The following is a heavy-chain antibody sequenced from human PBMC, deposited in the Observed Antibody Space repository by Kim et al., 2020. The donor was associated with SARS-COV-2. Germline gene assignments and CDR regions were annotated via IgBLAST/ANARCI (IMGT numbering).Heavy chain of an antibody. CDR3: ARVGGSGEYGMDV. V-gene: IGHV3-48*03. Sequence: GGSLRLSCAASGFTFSSYEMNWVRQAPGKGLEWVSYISSSGSTIYYADSVKGRFTISRDNAKNSLYLQMNSLRAEDTAVYYCARVGGSGEYGMDVWGQGTTVTVSS. CDR1: GFTFSSYE. CDR2: ISSSGSTI. D-gene: IGHD2-15*01. J-gene: IGHJ6*02.